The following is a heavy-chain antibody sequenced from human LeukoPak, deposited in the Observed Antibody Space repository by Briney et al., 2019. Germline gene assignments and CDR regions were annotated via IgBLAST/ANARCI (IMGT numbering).Heavy chain of an antibody. V-gene: IGHV3-30*18. CDR3: AKAPVGYDSSGYRFDYYGMDV. CDR2: ISYDGSNK. J-gene: IGHJ6*02. Sequence: GGSLRLSCAASGFTFSSYGMHWVRQAPGKGLEWVAVISYDGSNKYYADSVKSRFTISRDNSKNTLYLQMNSLRAEDTAVYYCAKAPVGYDSSGYRFDYYGMDVWGQGTTVTVSS. D-gene: IGHD3-22*01. CDR1: GFTFSSYG.